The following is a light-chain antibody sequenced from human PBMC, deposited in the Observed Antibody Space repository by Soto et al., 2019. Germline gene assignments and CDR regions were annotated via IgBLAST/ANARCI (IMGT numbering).Light chain of an antibody. Sequence: EIVLTQSPATLSLSPGERATLSCRASQSVSPYLAWYQQRPGQAPRLLIYDTSNRATGIPARFSGSGSGTDITLTISGLEPEDFAVYYCKQRQSWPWTFGQGTKVEIK. V-gene: IGKV3-11*01. J-gene: IGKJ1*01. CDR3: KQRQSWPWT. CDR2: DTS. CDR1: QSVSPY.